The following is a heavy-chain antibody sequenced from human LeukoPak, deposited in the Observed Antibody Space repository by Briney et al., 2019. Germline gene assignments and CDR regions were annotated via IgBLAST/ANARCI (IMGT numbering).Heavy chain of an antibody. Sequence: GASVKVSCKASRYTFSDYYVHWVRQAPGQGLEWMGRINPNSGGTNCAQKFQGRVTMTRDTSISTAYMELSGLRSDDTAGYYCARARDYYESSGSRDAFDIWGQGTMVTVSS. CDR1: RYTFSDYY. J-gene: IGHJ3*02. CDR2: INPNSGGT. CDR3: ARARDYYESSGSRDAFDI. D-gene: IGHD3-22*01. V-gene: IGHV1-2*06.